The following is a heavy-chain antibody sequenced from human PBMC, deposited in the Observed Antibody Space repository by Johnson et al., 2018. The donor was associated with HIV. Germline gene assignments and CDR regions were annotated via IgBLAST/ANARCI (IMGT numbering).Heavy chain of an antibody. D-gene: IGHD3-22*01. CDR3: AKEGSGYFHAFDI. Sequence: MLLVESGGGVVQPGRSLRLSCAASGFTFSSYAMHWVRQAPGKGLEWVAVISYDGSNKYYADSVKGRFTISRDNSKHTLYLQMNSLRAEDTAVYYCAKEGSGYFHAFDIWGQGTMVTVSS. V-gene: IGHV3-30*04. J-gene: IGHJ3*02. CDR1: GFTFSSYA. CDR2: ISYDGSNK.